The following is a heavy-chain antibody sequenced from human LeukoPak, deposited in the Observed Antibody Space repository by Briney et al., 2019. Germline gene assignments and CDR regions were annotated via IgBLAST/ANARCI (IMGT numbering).Heavy chain of an antibody. CDR2: IYYSGST. J-gene: IGHJ4*02. CDR1: GYSISSGYY. V-gene: IGHV4-38-2*02. D-gene: IGHD1-7*01. CDR3: ARLLELNFDY. Sequence: SETLSLTCTVSGYSISSGYYWGWIRQPPGKGLEWIGSIYYSGSTYYNPSLKSRVTISVDTSKNQFSLKLSSVTAADTAVYYCARLLELNFDYWGQGTLVTVSS.